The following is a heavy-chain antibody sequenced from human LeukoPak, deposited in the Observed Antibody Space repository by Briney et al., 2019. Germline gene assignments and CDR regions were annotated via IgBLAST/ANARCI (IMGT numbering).Heavy chain of an antibody. D-gene: IGHD3-16*01. CDR2: INHNGNVN. CDR1: GFTFSSYW. V-gene: IGHV3-7*03. CDR3: ARGGGLDV. Sequence: PGGSLRLSCEASGFTFSSYWMNWARQAPGKGLEWVASINHNGNVNYYVDSVKGRFTISRDNAKNSLYLQVSNLRAEDTAVYFCARGGGLDVWGQGATVTVSS. J-gene: IGHJ6*02.